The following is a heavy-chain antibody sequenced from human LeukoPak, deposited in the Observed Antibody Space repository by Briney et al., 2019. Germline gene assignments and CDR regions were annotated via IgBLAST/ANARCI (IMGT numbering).Heavy chain of an antibody. J-gene: IGHJ5*02. CDR3: VSQQVAPP. CDR2: IKEDGSIE. D-gene: IGHD5-12*01. V-gene: IGHV3-7*01. Sequence: PGGSVRLSCVASGFTFSPYWMSWVRQAPGKGLEWVANIKEDGSIEDYVDSVKGRFTVSRDNAKNSLYLEMNSLRVEDTAVYYCVSQQVAPPWGQGALVIVSS. CDR1: GFTFSPYW.